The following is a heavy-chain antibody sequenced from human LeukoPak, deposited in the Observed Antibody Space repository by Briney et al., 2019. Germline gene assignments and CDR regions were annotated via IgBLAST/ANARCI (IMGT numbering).Heavy chain of an antibody. Sequence: PGGSLRLSCAATGFTLSGHSMNWVRQAPGKGLEWVSAISGGAYSTYYADSVKGRFTISRDNAKNSLYLQMNSLRAEDTAVYYCARAAAGTRSPQDYWGQGTLVTVSS. J-gene: IGHJ4*02. CDR2: ISGGAYST. V-gene: IGHV3-21*01. CDR3: ARAAAGTRSPQDY. D-gene: IGHD6-13*01. CDR1: GFTLSGHS.